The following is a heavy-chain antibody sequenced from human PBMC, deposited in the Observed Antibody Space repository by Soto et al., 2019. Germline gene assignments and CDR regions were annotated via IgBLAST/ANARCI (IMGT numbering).Heavy chain of an antibody. Sequence: PSETLSLTCTVSGGSISSYYWSWIRQPPGKGLEWIGYIYYSGSTNYNPSLKSRVTISVDTSKNQFSLKLSSVTAADTAVYYCARDGYGDYWWFDPWGQGTLVTVSS. D-gene: IGHD4-17*01. J-gene: IGHJ5*02. V-gene: IGHV4-59*01. CDR1: GGSISSYY. CDR3: ARDGYGDYWWFDP. CDR2: IYYSGST.